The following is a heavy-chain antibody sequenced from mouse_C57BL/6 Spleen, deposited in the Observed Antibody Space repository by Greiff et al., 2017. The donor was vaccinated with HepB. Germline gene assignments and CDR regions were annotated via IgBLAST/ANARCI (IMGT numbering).Heavy chain of an antibody. Sequence: EVQGVESGGGLVQPGGSLSLSCAASGFTFTDYYMSWVRQPPGKALEWLGFIRNKANGYTTEYSASVKGRFTISRDNSQSILYLQMNALRAEDSATYYCARLGVYDGYYGAMDYWGQGTSVTVSS. V-gene: IGHV7-3*01. CDR3: ARLGVYDGYYGAMDY. D-gene: IGHD2-3*01. CDR2: IRNKANGYTT. J-gene: IGHJ4*01. CDR1: GFTFTDYY.